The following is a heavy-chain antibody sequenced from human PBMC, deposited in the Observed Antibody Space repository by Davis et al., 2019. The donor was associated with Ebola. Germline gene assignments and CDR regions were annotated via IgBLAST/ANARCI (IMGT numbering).Heavy chain of an antibody. D-gene: IGHD3-9*01. CDR3: ARSTYDILIDFDF. Sequence: ASVKVSCKASGYTFTSYGISWVRQAPGQGLEWMGWISAFKGKTHYAQKFQGRMTLTTDTSTSTAYMELESLRSDDTAVYYCARSTYDILIDFDFWGQGTLVTVSS. CDR1: GYTFTSYG. J-gene: IGHJ4*02. CDR2: ISAFKGKT. V-gene: IGHV1-18*01.